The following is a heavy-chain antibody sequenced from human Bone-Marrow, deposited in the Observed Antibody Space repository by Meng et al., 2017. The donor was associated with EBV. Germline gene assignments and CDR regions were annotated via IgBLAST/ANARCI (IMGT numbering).Heavy chain of an antibody. Sequence: QVGVVRAVCWVKNAGSLGKVLCKTSGGTFSSYSGSWVRQAPGQGLEWMGGLIPKSGVPYFARKFQGRLTITADESTSTHYMDLTSLRSDDTAVYYCASESGRGFTPDYWGRGTLVTVSS. CDR3: ASESGRGFTPDY. J-gene: IGHJ4*02. D-gene: IGHD3-10*01. V-gene: IGHV1-69*01. CDR2: LIPKSGVP. CDR1: GGTFSSYS.